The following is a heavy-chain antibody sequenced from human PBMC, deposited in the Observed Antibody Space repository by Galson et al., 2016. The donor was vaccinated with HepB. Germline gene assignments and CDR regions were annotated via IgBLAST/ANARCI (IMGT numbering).Heavy chain of an antibody. J-gene: IGHJ6*02. CDR1: GFTFSSYW. Sequence: SLRLSCAASGFTFSSYWMHWVRQAPGKGLEWVSRINSDGSNTNYADFVRGRFTISRDNAKNTLYLQMNSLRAEDTAVYYCTQLAVNDGGEVWGQGTAVTVSS. CDR2: INSDGSNT. V-gene: IGHV3-74*01. D-gene: IGHD2-21*01. CDR3: TQLAVNDGGEV.